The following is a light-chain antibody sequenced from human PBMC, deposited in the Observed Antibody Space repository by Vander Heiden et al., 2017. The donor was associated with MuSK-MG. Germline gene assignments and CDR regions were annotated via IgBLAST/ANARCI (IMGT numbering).Light chain of an antibody. CDR2: YDR. CDR1: HIEAAS. Sequence: YVVTQPPSLPVAPGQTASITCRGDHIEAASVHWYQQRPAQAPVLIIYYDRDRPSGIPERFSGANSGNTATLTISSGEAGDEADYYCQLWDSATYQAVFGGGTKLTVL. J-gene: IGLJ2*01. CDR3: QLWDSATYQAV. V-gene: IGLV3-21*04.